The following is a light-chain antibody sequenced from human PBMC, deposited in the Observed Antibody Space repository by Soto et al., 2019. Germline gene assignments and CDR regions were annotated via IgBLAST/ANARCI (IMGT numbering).Light chain of an antibody. Sequence: QSALTQPPSVSGSPGQSITISCTGTSSDVGGYNYVSWYQHHPGKAPKLMIYEVSNRPSGVSNRFSGSKSGNTASLTISGLQAEDEADYYCSSYTSSSSVVFGGGTKVTVL. V-gene: IGLV2-14*01. CDR2: EVS. CDR3: SSYTSSSSVV. CDR1: SSDVGGYNY. J-gene: IGLJ2*01.